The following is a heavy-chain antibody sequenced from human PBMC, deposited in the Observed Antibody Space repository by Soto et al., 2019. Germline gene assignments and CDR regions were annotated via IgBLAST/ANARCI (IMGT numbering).Heavy chain of an antibody. V-gene: IGHV3-21*01. CDR1: GFTFSSYS. Sequence: GGALRLSCAASGFTFSSYSMNWVRQAPGKVLEWVSSISSSSSYIYYADSVKGRFTISRDNAKNSLYLQMNSLRAEDTAVYYCAREGVAYEFYYWGQGTLVTVSS. CDR2: ISSSSSYI. CDR3: AREGVAYEFYY. J-gene: IGHJ4*02. D-gene: IGHD2-15*01.